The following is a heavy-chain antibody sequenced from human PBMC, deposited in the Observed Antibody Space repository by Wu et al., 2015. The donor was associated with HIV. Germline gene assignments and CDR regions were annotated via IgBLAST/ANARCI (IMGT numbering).Heavy chain of an antibody. CDR3: ARDELHYYDSSGYPHDAFDL. CDR1: GGTFSNSA. CDR2: IFPFFGAS. V-gene: IGHV1-69*13. Sequence: QVQLLQSGAELKKPGSSVKVSCKASGGTFSNSAVSWVRQAPEQGLEWMGRIFPFFGASDFAEKFQDRLTITADESSSTAYMELSRLRSEDTAVYYCARDELHYYDSSGYPHDAFDLWGQGTMVTVSS. D-gene: IGHD3-22*01. J-gene: IGHJ3*01.